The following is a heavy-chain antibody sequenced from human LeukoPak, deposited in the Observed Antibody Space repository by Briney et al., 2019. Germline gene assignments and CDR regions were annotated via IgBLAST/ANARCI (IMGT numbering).Heavy chain of an antibody. Sequence: GGSLRLSCAASGFTFSTYAMHWVRQAPGKGLEWVAVISYDGNKKYYADSVKGRFTISRGNSKNTLYLQMISLRAEDTAVYYCARDQGGDGGFDYWGQGILVTVSS. V-gene: IGHV3-30*04. CDR1: GFTFSTYA. CDR3: ARDQGGDGGFDY. D-gene: IGHD2-21*01. J-gene: IGHJ4*02. CDR2: ISYDGNKK.